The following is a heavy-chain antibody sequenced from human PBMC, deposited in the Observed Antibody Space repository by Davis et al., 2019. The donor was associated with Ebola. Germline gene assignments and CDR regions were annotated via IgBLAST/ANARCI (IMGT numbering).Heavy chain of an antibody. J-gene: IGHJ3*02. CDR1: GFTFSSYG. Sequence: PGGSLRLSCAASGFTFSSYGMSWVRQAPGKGLEGVAHIWYDGSSENYADSVTGRFTISRDNSKKTLYLQMNSLRVEDTGLYYCAREGSIHAFDIWGQGTMVTVS. V-gene: IGHV3-33*07. D-gene: IGHD3-10*01. CDR3: AREGSIHAFDI. CDR2: IWYDGSSE.